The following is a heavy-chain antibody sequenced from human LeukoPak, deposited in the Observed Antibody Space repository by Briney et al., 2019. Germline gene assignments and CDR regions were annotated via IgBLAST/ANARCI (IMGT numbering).Heavy chain of an antibody. V-gene: IGHV3-48*03. CDR3: MNLGYHLDS. CDR1: GFDFGAYE. J-gene: IGHJ4*02. D-gene: IGHD3-22*01. CDR2: LAGSDTTT. Sequence: GGSLRLSCAASGFDFGAYEMNWVRQAPSKGLEWVAYLAGSDTTTYYADSVKGRFTISRDNARNSLYLQMNSLRAEDTAVYYCMNLGYHLDSWGQGTLVTVSS.